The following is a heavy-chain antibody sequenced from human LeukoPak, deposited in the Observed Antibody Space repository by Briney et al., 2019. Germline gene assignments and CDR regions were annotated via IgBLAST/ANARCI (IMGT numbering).Heavy chain of an antibody. V-gene: IGHV4-4*08. CDR1: GGSISSYY. CDR2: IYTSGST. D-gene: IGHD3-9*01. CDR3: AYLRYFDWLLSYYFDY. J-gene: IGHJ4*02. Sequence: PSETLSLTCTVSGGSISSYYWSWIRQPPGKGLEWIGYIYTSGSTNYNPSLKSRVTMSVDTSKNQFSLKLSSVTAADTAVYYCAYLRYFDWLLSYYFDYWGQGTLVTVSS.